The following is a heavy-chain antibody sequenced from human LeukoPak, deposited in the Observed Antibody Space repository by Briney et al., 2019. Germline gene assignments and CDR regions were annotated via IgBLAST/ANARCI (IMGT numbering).Heavy chain of an antibody. V-gene: IGHV1-2*02. CDR2: INPNSGGT. J-gene: IGHJ4*02. CDR3: ARLDSESFNFDY. Sequence: SVKVSCKASGYTFTGYYMHGVRQAPGQGLEWMGWINPNSGGTNYAQKFQGRVTMTRDTSISTAYMELSRLRSDDTAVYYCARLDSESFNFDYWGQGTLVTVSS. D-gene: IGHD1-26*01. CDR1: GYTFTGYY.